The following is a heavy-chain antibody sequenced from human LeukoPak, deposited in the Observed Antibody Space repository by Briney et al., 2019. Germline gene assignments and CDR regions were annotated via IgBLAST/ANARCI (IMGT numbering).Heavy chain of an antibody. J-gene: IGHJ3*02. CDR3: FGSGSYVHDAFDI. CDR2: ISYDGSDK. CDR1: GFTFSNYA. V-gene: IGHV3-30-3*01. Sequence: GGSLRLSCAASGFTFSNYAMHWVRQAPGKGLEWVAVISYDGSDKYYADSVKGRFTISRDNSKNTLYLQMNSLRAEDTAVYYCFGSGSYVHDAFDIWGQGTMVTVSS. D-gene: IGHD3-10*01.